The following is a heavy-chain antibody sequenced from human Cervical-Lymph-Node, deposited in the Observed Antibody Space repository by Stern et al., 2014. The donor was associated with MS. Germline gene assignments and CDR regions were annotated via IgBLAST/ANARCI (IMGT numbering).Heavy chain of an antibody. V-gene: IGHV4-39*01. CDR2: IYYSGTT. CDR1: GGSISRSTYY. Sequence: QLQLQESGPGLVKPSETLSLTCSVSGGSISRSTYYWGWIRQPPGKGLEWIGSIYYSGTTYYNPSLKSRVTIDTSTNQFSLRLNSVTAADPAVYYCARHDGWLPHYWSQGTLVTVSS. D-gene: IGHD5-12*01. CDR3: ARHDGWLPHY. J-gene: IGHJ4*02.